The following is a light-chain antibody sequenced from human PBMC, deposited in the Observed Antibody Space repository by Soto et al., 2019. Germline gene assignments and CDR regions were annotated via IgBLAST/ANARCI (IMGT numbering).Light chain of an antibody. CDR2: SNN. Sequence: SVLTQPPSATGIPGQRVTLSCSGSSSHIGSNTVNWYQQLPGTAPKLLIYSNNQRPSGVPDRFSGSKSGTSASLAISGLQSEDEADYYCAAWDDSLNGYVFGTGTKVTVL. CDR3: AAWDDSLNGYV. CDR1: SSHIGSNT. J-gene: IGLJ1*01. V-gene: IGLV1-44*01.